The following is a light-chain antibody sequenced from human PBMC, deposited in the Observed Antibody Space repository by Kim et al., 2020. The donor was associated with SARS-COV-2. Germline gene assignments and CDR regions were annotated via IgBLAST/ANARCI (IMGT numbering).Light chain of an antibody. Sequence: DIVMTQSPDSLAVSLGERATINCKSSQSVLYSSNNKNYLAWYQQKAGQPPKLLIYWASTRESGVPDRFSGSGSGTDFTITVSSLQAEDVAVYYCQQYYSHPFTFGPGTKVDIK. V-gene: IGKV4-1*01. CDR3: QQYYSHPFT. CDR1: QSVLYSSNNKNY. J-gene: IGKJ3*01. CDR2: WAS.